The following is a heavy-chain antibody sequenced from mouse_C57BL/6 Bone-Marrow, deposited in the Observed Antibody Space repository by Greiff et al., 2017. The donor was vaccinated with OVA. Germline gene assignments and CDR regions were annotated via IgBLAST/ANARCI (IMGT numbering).Heavy chain of an antibody. CDR3: AKETAYYSNYDYAMDY. CDR2: IYPRSGNT. D-gene: IGHD2-5*01. V-gene: IGHV1-81*01. Sequence: QVQLKESGAELARPGASVKLSCKASGYTFTSYGISWVKQSTGQGLEWIGEIYPRSGNTYYNEKFKGKATLTADKSSSTAYMELRSLTSEDSAVYFCAKETAYYSNYDYAMDYWGQGTSVTVSS. CDR1: GYTFTSYG. J-gene: IGHJ4*01.